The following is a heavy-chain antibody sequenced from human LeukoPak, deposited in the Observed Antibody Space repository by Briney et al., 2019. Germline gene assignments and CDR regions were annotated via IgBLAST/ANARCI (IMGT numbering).Heavy chain of an antibody. V-gene: IGHV4-34*01. Sequence: SETLPLTCAVYGGSFSGYYWSWIRQPPGEGLEWIGQISPGGDTTYNPSLKSRVTISRDTSKNQFSLKVNSVTAADTAVYYCARHGGYNFDHWGQGTLVAASS. CDR2: ISPGGDT. D-gene: IGHD3-16*01. J-gene: IGHJ4*02. CDR1: GGSFSGYY. CDR3: ARHGGYNFDH.